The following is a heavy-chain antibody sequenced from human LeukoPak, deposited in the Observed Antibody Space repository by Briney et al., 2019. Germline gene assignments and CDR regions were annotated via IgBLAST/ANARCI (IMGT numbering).Heavy chain of an antibody. V-gene: IGHV1-58*02. Sequence: SVKVSCKASGFTFTSSAMQWARQARGQRLEWIGWIVVGSGNTNYAQKFQERVTITRDMSTSTAYMELSSLRSEDTAVYYCAARSWTGDYYYGMDVWGQGTTVTVSS. D-gene: IGHD3/OR15-3a*01. J-gene: IGHJ6*02. CDR1: GFTFTSSA. CDR3: AARSWTGDYYYGMDV. CDR2: IVVGSGNT.